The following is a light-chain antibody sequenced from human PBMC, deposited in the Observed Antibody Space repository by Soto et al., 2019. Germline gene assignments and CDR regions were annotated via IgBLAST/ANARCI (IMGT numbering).Light chain of an antibody. V-gene: IGKV1-27*01. CDR2: AAS. J-gene: IGKJ4*01. CDR1: QGISNF. Sequence: DIQMTQSPSSLSASVGERVTITCRASQGISNFLAWYQHKPGKVPKLLIYAASTLQSGVPARFSGSGSGTDFTLTISSLQPEDVATYYCQKYNSASSLTFGGGTKVEIK. CDR3: QKYNSASSLT.